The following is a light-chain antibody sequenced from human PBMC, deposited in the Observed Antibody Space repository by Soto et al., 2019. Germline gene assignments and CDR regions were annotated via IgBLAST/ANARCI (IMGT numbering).Light chain of an antibody. V-gene: IGLV2-14*01. J-gene: IGLJ2*01. CDR1: SSDVGAYNY. CDR3: SSFTRTSTLV. CDR2: EVT. Sequence: QSALTQRASVSGSPGQSITISCAGTSSDVGAYNYVSWYQQHPGKAPKLMIYEVTNRPSGISNRFSGSKSGDTASLTISGLQAEDEADYYCSSFTRTSTLVFGGGTKLTVL.